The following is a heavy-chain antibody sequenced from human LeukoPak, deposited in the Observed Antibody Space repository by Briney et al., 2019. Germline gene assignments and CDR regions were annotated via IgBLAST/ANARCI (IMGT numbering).Heavy chain of an antibody. CDR3: ARDPTYYDFLIGYYTREGFDP. CDR2: INPNSGGT. V-gene: IGHV1-2*02. Sequence: ASVKVSCKASGYTFTGYYMHWVRQAPGQGLEWMGWINPNSGGTNYAQKFQGRVTMTMDTSISTAYMELSRLRSDDTAVYYCARDPTYYDFLIGYYTREGFDPWGQGTLVTVSS. J-gene: IGHJ5*02. CDR1: GYTFTGYY. D-gene: IGHD3-3*01.